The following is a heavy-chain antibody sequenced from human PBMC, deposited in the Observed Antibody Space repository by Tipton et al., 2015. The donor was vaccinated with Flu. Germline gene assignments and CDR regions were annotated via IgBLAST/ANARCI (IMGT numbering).Heavy chain of an antibody. CDR3: ARVGLLTVFGILIPNHFDP. CDR2: IYTSGNT. J-gene: IGHJ5*02. V-gene: IGHV4-4*07. CDR1: GGSLSGYY. D-gene: IGHD3-3*01. Sequence: TLSLTCNVSGGSLSGYYWSWIRQPAGKGLEWIGRIYTSGNTNYSPSLKSRVTMSVDTSKNQFSLKLSSVTAADTAVYYCARVGLLTVFGILIPNHFDPWGQGTLVTVSS.